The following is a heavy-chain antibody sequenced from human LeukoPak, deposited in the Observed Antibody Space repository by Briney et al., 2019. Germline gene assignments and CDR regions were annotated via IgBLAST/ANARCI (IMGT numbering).Heavy chain of an antibody. CDR2: ISSGSEK. V-gene: IGHV3-30*04. Sequence: PGRSLRLSCAASGFTFSIFPMHWVRQAPGKGLEWVALISSGSEKYYADSVKGRFTISRDNSKNMLYLQMNSLRADDTAVYYCARDLELSAVYYFDSWGQGTLVIVSS. CDR1: GFTFSIFP. D-gene: IGHD3-3*01. J-gene: IGHJ4*02. CDR3: ARDLELSAVYYFDS.